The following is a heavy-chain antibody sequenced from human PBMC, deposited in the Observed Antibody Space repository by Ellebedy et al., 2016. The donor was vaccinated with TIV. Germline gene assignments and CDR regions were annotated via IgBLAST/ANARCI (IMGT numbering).Heavy chain of an antibody. CDR2: IDPDDSDT. D-gene: IGHD1-26*01. J-gene: IGHJ4*02. CDR1: GYIFTDYW. Sequence: GESLKISCAASGYIFTDYWVAWVRQTPGLGLEWMGIIDPDDSDTRYSPSFQGQVTISGDRSSGSTYLQWSSLRASDTAIYYCARLQSSMVGATVPDSWGQGTQVIVSS. CDR3: ARLQSSMVGATVPDS. V-gene: IGHV5-51*01.